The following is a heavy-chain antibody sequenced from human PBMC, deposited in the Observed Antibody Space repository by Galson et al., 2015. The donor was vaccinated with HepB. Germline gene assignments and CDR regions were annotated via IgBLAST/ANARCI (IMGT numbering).Heavy chain of an antibody. Sequence: SLRLSCAASGFTFSSYSMNWVRQAPGKGLEWVSSISSSSSYIYYADSVKGRFTISRDNAKNSLYLQMNSLRAEDTAVYYCAREAGVAYLLWPGGPPPYFQHWGQGTLVTVSS. J-gene: IGHJ1*01. V-gene: IGHV3-21*01. CDR3: AREAGVAYLLWPGGPPPYFQH. D-gene: IGHD2-21*01. CDR1: GFTFSSYS. CDR2: ISSSSSYI.